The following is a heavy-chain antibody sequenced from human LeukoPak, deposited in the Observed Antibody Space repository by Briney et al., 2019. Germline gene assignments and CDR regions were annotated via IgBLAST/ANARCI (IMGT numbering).Heavy chain of an antibody. J-gene: IGHJ4*02. CDR3: AKSLPAYYYGSGSYYNVGDY. CDR1: GFTFSNFG. V-gene: IGHV3-23*01. Sequence: PGGSLRLSCAASGFTFSNFGMSWVRQAPGKGLEWVSAVSNSGATTYYADSVKGRFTISRDNSKNTLYLQMNSLRAEDTAVYYCAKSLPAYYYGSGSYYNVGDYWGQGTLVTVSS. CDR2: VSNSGATT. D-gene: IGHD3-10*01.